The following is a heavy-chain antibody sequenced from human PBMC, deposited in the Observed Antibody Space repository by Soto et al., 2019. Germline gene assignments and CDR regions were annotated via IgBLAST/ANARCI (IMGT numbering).Heavy chain of an antibody. CDR1: GGTFSSYA. Sequence: QVQLVQSGAEVKKPGSSVKVSCKASGGTFSSYAISWVRQAPGQGLEWMGGIIPIFGTANYAQKFQGRVTITADESTSTAYMELSSMRSGDTAVYYCSRYGDYEEGVWFDPWGQGTLVTVSS. CDR3: SRYGDYEEGVWFDP. D-gene: IGHD4-17*01. V-gene: IGHV1-69*12. J-gene: IGHJ5*02. CDR2: IIPIFGTA.